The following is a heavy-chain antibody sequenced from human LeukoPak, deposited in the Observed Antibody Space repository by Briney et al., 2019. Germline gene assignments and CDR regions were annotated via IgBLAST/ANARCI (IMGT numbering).Heavy chain of an antibody. D-gene: IGHD3-10*01. V-gene: IGHV3-7*01. CDR1: GFTFSSYW. Sequence: GGSLRLSCAASGFTFSSYWMSWVRQAPGKGPEWVANIKQDGSEKYYVDSVKGRFTISRDNAKNSLYLQMNSLRAEDTAVYYCARDRVTMVRGVIVGYYYYYMDVWGKGTTVTVSS. CDR3: ARDRVTMVRGVIVGYYYYYMDV. CDR2: IKQDGSEK. J-gene: IGHJ6*03.